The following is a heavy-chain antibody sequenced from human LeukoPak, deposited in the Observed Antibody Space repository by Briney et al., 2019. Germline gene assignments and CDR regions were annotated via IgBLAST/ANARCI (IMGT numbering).Heavy chain of an antibody. Sequence: SETLSLTCTVSGDSTYNSIYYWGWIRQPPGKGLEWIGSIDYSGSTYYNPSLKSRATISIDTSKNQFSLRVSSVTAADTAVYYCARGLLSTVEYWGQGTLVTVSS. J-gene: IGHJ4*02. CDR3: ARGLLSTVEY. D-gene: IGHD4-11*01. V-gene: IGHV4-39*07. CDR1: GDSTYNSIYY. CDR2: IDYSGST.